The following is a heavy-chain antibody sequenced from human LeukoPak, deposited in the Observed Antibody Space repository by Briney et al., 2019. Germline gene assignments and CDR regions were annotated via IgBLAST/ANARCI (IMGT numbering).Heavy chain of an antibody. CDR1: GFTFSNYW. Sequence: GGSLRLSCAASGFTFSNYWMHWVRHAPGKGLVWVSRINSDGSSTSYADSVKGRFTISRDNAKNTVYLQMNSLRAEDTAVYYCARGSGGWLIDYWGQGTLVTVSS. D-gene: IGHD5-12*01. CDR2: INSDGSST. CDR3: ARGSGGWLIDY. J-gene: IGHJ4*02. V-gene: IGHV3-74*01.